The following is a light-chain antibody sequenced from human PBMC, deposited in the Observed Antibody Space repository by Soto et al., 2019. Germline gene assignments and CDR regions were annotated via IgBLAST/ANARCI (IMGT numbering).Light chain of an antibody. J-gene: IGKJ3*01. Sequence: EIVLTQSPGTLSLSPGERATLSCRASQSVSSSYLAWYQQKPGQAPRLLIYGASSRATGLPDRFSGSGSGTDFTLTISRLKPEDFAVYYCQQYGSSPRVTFGPGTKVDIK. CDR2: GAS. V-gene: IGKV3-20*01. CDR1: QSVSSSY. CDR3: QQYGSSPRVT.